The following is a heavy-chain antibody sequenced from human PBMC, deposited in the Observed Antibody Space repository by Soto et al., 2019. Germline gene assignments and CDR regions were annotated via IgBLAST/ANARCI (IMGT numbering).Heavy chain of an antibody. CDR1: GFTFNNYA. V-gene: IGHV3-23*01. J-gene: IGHJ4*02. CDR2: ISGGGDTT. Sequence: EVQLLESGGGLVQPGGSLRLSCAASGFTFNNYAMTWVRQAPGKGLEWVSAISGGGDTTSYADSVKGRFTVSRDGSKNTLYLRMSSLIAEDTVLYYCAKGRGGSGSLTPRVDFWGQGTLVTVSS. D-gene: IGHD3-10*01. CDR3: AKGRGGSGSLTPRVDF.